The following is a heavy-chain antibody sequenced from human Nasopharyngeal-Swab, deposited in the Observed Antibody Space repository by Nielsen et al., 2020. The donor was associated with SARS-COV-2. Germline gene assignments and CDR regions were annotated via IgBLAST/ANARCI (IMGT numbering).Heavy chain of an antibody. Sequence: SVKVSCKASGGTFSSYAISWVRQAPGQGLEWMGGIIPIFGTANYAQKFQGRVTITADESTSTAYMELSSLRSEDTAVYYCARALNNYYDSSGYYWGFDYWGQGTLVTVSS. V-gene: IGHV1-69*13. D-gene: IGHD3-22*01. CDR3: ARALNNYYDSSGYYWGFDY. J-gene: IGHJ4*02. CDR2: IIPIFGTA. CDR1: GGTFSSYA.